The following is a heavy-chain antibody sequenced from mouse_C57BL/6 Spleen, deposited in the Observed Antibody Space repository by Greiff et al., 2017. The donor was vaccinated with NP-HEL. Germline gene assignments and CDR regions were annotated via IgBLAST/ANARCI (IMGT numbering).Heavy chain of an antibody. CDR1: GYTFTDYY. CDR3: ARRVIYYDYDGGSMDY. V-gene: IGHV1-26*01. Sequence: EVQLQQSGPELVKPGASVKISCKASGYTFTDYYMNWVKQSHGKSLEWIGDINPNNGGTSYNQKFKGKATLTVDKSSSTAYMELRSLTSEDSAVYYCARRVIYYDYDGGSMDYWGQGTSVTVSS. CDR2: INPNNGGT. J-gene: IGHJ4*01. D-gene: IGHD2-4*01.